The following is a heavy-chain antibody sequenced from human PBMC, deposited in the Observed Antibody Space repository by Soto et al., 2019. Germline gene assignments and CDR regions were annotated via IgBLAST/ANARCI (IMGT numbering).Heavy chain of an antibody. V-gene: IGHV4-59*01. Sequence: PSETLSLTCTVSGGSISSYYWSWIRQPPGKGLEWIGYIYYSGSTNYNPSLKSRVTISVDTSKNQFSLKLSSVTAADTAVYYCAGANRIFVVVITFDYWGQGTLVTVSS. CDR1: GGSISSYY. D-gene: IGHD3-3*02. CDR3: AGANRIFVVVITFDY. CDR2: IYYSGST. J-gene: IGHJ4*02.